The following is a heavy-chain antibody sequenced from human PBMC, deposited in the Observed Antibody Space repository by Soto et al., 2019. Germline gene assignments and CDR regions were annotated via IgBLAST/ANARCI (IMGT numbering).Heavy chain of an antibody. CDR2: INHSGST. D-gene: IGHD3-22*01. CDR3: ARVRRYYDSSGYCLDY. J-gene: IGHJ4*02. Sequence: PSETLSLTCAVYGGSFSGYYWSWIRQPPGKGLEWIGEINHSGSTNYNPSLKSRVTISVDTSKNQFSLKLSSVTAADTAVYYCARVRRYYDSSGYCLDYWGQGTQVTVSS. CDR1: GGSFSGYY. V-gene: IGHV4-34*01.